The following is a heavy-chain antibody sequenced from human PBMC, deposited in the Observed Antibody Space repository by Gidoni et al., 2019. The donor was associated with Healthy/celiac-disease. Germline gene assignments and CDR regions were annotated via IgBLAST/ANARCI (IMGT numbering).Heavy chain of an antibody. J-gene: IGHJ4*01. CDR3: ASEGVLRYFDSRDY. D-gene: IGHD3-9*01. CDR2: SNSDGSST. CDR1: GFTFSSHW. Sequence: EVQLVESGGGLVQPGGSLRRSCEASGFTFSSHWMHLVRQAPGKGLVWVSRSNSDGSSTSDADPVDGRFTISRANAKNTLYLQMNSLRAEDTAVYYCASEGVLRYFDSRDYWGQGTLVTVSS. V-gene: IGHV3-74*01.